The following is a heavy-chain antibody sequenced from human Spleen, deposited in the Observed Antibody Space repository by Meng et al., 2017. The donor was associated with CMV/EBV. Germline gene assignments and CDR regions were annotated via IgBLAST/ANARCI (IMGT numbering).Heavy chain of an antibody. CDR1: GFTFSKCG. D-gene: IGHD3-10*01. V-gene: IGHV3-33*03. Sequence: CTASGFTFSKCGMHWVRQAPGKGLELVAVIWYDGSEEYYADNVKGRFTISRDNYRHMLYLQMNNLRAEDTAVYYCAKAPYSGGFDSWGQGTLVTVSS. J-gene: IGHJ4*02. CDR2: IWYDGSEE. CDR3: AKAPYSGGFDS.